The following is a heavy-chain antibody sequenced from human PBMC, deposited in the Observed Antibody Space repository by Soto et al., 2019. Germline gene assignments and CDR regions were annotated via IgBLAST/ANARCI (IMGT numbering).Heavy chain of an antibody. D-gene: IGHD6-19*01. CDR1: GFTFSSYA. CDR2: INVSVGST. Sequence: EVQLLESGGGLVQPGGSLRLSCAASGFTFSSYAMSWVRQAPGKGLDWVSAINVSVGSTYYADSVKGRFTISRDNSKNTLYLQMNSLRAEDTAVYYCAKVERAVAGIIDWGQGTLVTVSS. V-gene: IGHV3-23*01. J-gene: IGHJ4*02. CDR3: AKVERAVAGIID.